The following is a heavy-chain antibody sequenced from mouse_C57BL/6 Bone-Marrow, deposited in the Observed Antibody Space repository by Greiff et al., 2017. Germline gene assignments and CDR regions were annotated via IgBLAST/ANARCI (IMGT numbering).Heavy chain of an antibody. V-gene: IGHV1-69*01. CDR2: IDPSDSYT. J-gene: IGHJ4*01. D-gene: IGHD1-1*01. Sequence: QVQLQQPGAELVMPGASVKLSCKASGYTFTSYWMHWVKQRPGQGLEWIGEIDPSDSYTNYNQKFNGKSTLTVDKSSSTAYMQLSSLTSEDSAVYYCARRLRHYYAMDYWGQGTSVTVSS. CDR3: ARRLRHYYAMDY. CDR1: GYTFTSYW.